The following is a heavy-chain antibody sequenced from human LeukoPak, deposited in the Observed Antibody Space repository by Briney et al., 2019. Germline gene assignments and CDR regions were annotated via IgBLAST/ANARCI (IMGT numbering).Heavy chain of an antibody. CDR2: IDPSDSYT. Sequence: GESLRISCKGSGYIFPSHWISWVRQMPGKGLEWMGRIDPSDSYTHYSPSFQGHVTMSADKSISTAYLQWSSLKASDTAMYYCARGVGTVTTEDWFDPWGQGTLVTVSS. D-gene: IGHD4-17*01. CDR1: GYIFPSHW. CDR3: ARGVGTVTTEDWFDP. V-gene: IGHV5-10-1*01. J-gene: IGHJ5*02.